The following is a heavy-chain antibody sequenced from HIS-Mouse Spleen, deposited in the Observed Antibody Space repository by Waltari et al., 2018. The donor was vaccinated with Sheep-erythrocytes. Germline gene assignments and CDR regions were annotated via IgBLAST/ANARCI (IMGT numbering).Heavy chain of an antibody. CDR2: ISYDGSNK. D-gene: IGHD6-13*01. J-gene: IGHJ4*02. Sequence: QVQLVESGGGVVQPGRSLRLSCAASGFTFSSYAMHWVRQAPGKGLEWVAVISYDGSNKHYADAGKGRFTISRDNSKNTLYLQMNSLRAEDTAVYYCARSLNQRGIAAAGIGYWGQGTLVTVSS. CDR1: GFTFSSYA. CDR3: ARSLNQRGIAAAGIGY. V-gene: IGHV3-30*04.